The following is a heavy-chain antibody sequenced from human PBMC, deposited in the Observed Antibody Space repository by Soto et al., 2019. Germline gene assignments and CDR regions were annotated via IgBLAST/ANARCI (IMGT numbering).Heavy chain of an antibody. Sequence: PSETLSLTCAVYGGSFSGYYWSWIRQPPGKGLEWIGEINRSGSTNYNPSLKSRVTISVDTSKNQFSLKLGSVTAADTAVYYCARGRSPYRSSGPTFDPWGQGTLVTVSS. D-gene: IGHD6-13*01. CDR2: INRSGST. CDR1: GGSFSGYY. CDR3: ARGRSPYRSSGPTFDP. V-gene: IGHV4-34*01. J-gene: IGHJ5*02.